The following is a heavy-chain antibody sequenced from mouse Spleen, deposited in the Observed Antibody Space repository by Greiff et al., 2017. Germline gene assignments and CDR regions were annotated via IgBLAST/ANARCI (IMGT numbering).Heavy chain of an antibody. V-gene: IGHV1-15*01. CDR1: GYTFTDYE. CDR3: TRGVRYGYYFDY. J-gene: IGHJ2*01. D-gene: IGHD2-14*01. Sequence: QVQLKESGAELVRPGASVTLSCKASGYTFTDYEMHWVKQTPVHGLEWIGAIDPETGGTAYNQKFKGKAILTADKSSSTAYMELRSLTSEDSAVYYCTRGVRYGYYFDYWGQGTTLTVSS. CDR2: IDPETGGT.